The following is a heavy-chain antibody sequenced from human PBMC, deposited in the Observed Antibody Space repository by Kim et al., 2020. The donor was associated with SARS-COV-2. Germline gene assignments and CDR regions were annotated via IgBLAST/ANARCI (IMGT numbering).Heavy chain of an antibody. Sequence: SETLSLTCAVYGGSFSGYYWSWIRQPPGKGLEWIGEINHSGSPNYNPSLKSRVTISVDTSKNQFSLKLSSAAAADTAVYYCARGGSRYSSSWYGGPWFDPWGQGNRVTVYS. CDR3: ARGGSRYSSSWYGGPWFDP. J-gene: IGHJ5*02. CDR1: GGSFSGYY. V-gene: IGHV4-34*01. CDR2: INHSGSP. D-gene: IGHD6-13*01.